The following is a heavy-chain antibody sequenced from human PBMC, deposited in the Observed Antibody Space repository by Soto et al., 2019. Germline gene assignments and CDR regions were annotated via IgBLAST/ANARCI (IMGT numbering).Heavy chain of an antibody. CDR1: GFTFSSYA. CDR2: ISYDGSNK. CDR3: ARGEWLPQYGMDV. Sequence: GGSLRLSCAASGFTFSSYAMHWVRQAPGKGLEWVAVISYDGSNKYYADSVKGRFTISRDNSKNTLYLQMNSLRAEDTAVYYCARGEWLPQYGMDVWGQGTTVTVSS. D-gene: IGHD5-12*01. J-gene: IGHJ6*02. V-gene: IGHV3-30-3*01.